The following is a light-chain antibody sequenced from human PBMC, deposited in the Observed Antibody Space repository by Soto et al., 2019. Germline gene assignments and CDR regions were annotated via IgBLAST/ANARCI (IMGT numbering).Light chain of an antibody. Sequence: QSALTQPASVPGSPGQSITISCTGISSDVGGYNFVSWYQQHPGKAPKLMIYEVSNRPSGVSNRFSGSKSGNTASLTISGLQAEDEADYYCSSYTSSSTVVFGGGTKVTVL. CDR2: EVS. J-gene: IGLJ2*01. V-gene: IGLV2-14*01. CDR3: SSYTSSSTVV. CDR1: SSDVGGYNF.